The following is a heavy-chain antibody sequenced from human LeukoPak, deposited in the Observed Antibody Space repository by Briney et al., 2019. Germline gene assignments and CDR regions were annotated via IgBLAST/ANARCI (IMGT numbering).Heavy chain of an antibody. J-gene: IGHJ4*02. CDR1: GFTFSSYA. D-gene: IGHD3-10*01. CDR2: ISGSGGST. V-gene: IGHV3-23*01. CDR3: AKGDGELLQNLDY. Sequence: AGGSLRLSCAASGFTFSSYAMSWVRQAPGKGLEWVSAISGSGGSTYYADSVKGRFTISRDNSKNTLYLQMNGLRAEDTAVYYCAKGDGELLQNLDYWGQGTLVTVSS.